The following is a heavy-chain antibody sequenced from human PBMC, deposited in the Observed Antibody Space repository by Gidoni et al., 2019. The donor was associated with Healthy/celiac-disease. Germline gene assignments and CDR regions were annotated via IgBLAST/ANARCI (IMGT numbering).Heavy chain of an antibody. CDR2: IYYSGST. Sequence: QVQLQESGPGLVKPSQTLSLTCTVSGGSISSGDYYWSWIRQPPGKGLEWIGYIYYSGSTYYNPSLKSRVTISVDTSKNQFSLKLSSVTAADTAVYYCARVRYSGYEWGAYYYYYYMDVWGKGTTVTVSS. CDR1: GGSISSGDYY. V-gene: IGHV4-30-4*01. J-gene: IGHJ6*03. D-gene: IGHD5-12*01. CDR3: ARVRYSGYEWGAYYYYYYMDV.